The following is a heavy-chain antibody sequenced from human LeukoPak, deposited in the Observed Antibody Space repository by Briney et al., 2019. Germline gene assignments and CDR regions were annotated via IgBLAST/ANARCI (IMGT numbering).Heavy chain of an antibody. CDR1: GGSVSSNSAT. CDR2: TYYKSKWYN. J-gene: IGHJ4*02. D-gene: IGHD3-9*01. V-gene: IGHV6-1*01. CDR3: ARGYFDWLYYFDY. Sequence: SQTLSLTCDISGGSVSSNSATWNWIRQSPSRGLEWLGRTYYKSKWYNDYAVSVKSRITINPDTSKNQFSLQLNSVTPEDTAVYYCARGYFDWLYYFDYWGQGTLVTVSS.